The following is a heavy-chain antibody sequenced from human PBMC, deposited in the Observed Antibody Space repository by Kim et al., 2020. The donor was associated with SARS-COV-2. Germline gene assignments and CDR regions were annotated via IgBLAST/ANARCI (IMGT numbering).Heavy chain of an antibody. CDR3: ASEDTSGWSRVDY. Sequence: GGSLRLSCAASGFTFSSYEMNWVRQAPGKGLEWVSYISSSGSTIYYADSVKGRFTISRDNAKNSLYLQMNSLRAEDTAVYYCASEDTSGWSRVDYWGPGTLVTVSS. CDR2: ISSSGSTI. J-gene: IGHJ4*02. V-gene: IGHV3-48*03. D-gene: IGHD6-19*01. CDR1: GFTFSSYE.